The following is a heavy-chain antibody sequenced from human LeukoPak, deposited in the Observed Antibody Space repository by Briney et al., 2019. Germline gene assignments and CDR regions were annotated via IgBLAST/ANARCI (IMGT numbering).Heavy chain of an antibody. CDR2: IWYDGSNK. CDR3: AKDRGQQLVLDD. CDR1: GFTFSSYG. V-gene: IGHV3-33*06. D-gene: IGHD6-13*01. J-gene: IGHJ4*02. Sequence: GGSLRLSCAASGFTFSSYGMHWVRQAPGKGLEWVAVIWYDGSNKYYADSVKGRFTISRDNSKNTLYLQLNSLRAEDTAVYYCAKDRGQQLVLDDWGQGTLVTASS.